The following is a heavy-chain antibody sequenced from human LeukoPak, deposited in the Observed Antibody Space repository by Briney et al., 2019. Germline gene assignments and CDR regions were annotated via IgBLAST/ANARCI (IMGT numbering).Heavy chain of an antibody. CDR1: GFAFSSYA. CDR3: AKDLGTMVRVYYFDY. J-gene: IGHJ4*02. Sequence: GGSLRLSCAASGFAFSSYAMSWVRQAPGKGLEWVSAISGSGGSTYYADSVKGRFTISRDNSKNTLYLQMNSLRAEDTAVYYCAKDLGTMVRVYYFDYWGQGTLVTVSS. CDR2: ISGSGGST. D-gene: IGHD3-10*01. V-gene: IGHV3-23*01.